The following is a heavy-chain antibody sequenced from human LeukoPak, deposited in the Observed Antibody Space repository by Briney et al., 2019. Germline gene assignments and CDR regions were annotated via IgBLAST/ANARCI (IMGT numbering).Heavy chain of an antibody. V-gene: IGHV3-7*01. J-gene: IGHJ4*02. CDR2: IEQDGSEK. CDR3: ARDYYGDYPFYFDS. CDR1: GFTFSRHW. Sequence: GGSLRLSCAASGFTFSRHWMSWVRQAPGKGLEWVANIEQDGSEKYYLDSGNGRFTIFRDNAKNSMYLQMNSLRPEDTAVYYCARDYYGDYPFYFDSWGQGTLVTVSS. D-gene: IGHD4-17*01.